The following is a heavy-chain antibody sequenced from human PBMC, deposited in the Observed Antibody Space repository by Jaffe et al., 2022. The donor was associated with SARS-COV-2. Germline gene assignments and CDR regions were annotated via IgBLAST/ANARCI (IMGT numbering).Heavy chain of an antibody. Sequence: EVQLLESGGGLIQPGGSLRLSCAVSEFTFSSYAMTWVRQAPGKGLEWVSSITSSGGNTYYADSVRGRFTISRDNSKNTLYLQVNSLRAEDTAVYYCAKPLGPVMYYFDYWGQGTLVTVSS. V-gene: IGHV3-23*01. J-gene: IGHJ4*02. D-gene: IGHD4-4*01. CDR3: AKPLGPVMYYFDY. CDR1: EFTFSSYA. CDR2: ITSSGGNT.